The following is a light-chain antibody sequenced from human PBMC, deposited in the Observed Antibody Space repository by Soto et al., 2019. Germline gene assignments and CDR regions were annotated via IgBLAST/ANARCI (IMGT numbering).Light chain of an antibody. CDR1: KNDIGVYDF. Sequence: QSALTQPPSASGSPGQSVTISCTGTKNDIGVYDFVSWYQHHPGKAPRLIIYEVVQRPSGVPARFSGSKSGNTASLTVSGLQAADEADYLCKSYAGSNTYVFGSGTKLTV. V-gene: IGLV2-8*01. CDR3: KSYAGSNTYV. J-gene: IGLJ1*01. CDR2: EVV.